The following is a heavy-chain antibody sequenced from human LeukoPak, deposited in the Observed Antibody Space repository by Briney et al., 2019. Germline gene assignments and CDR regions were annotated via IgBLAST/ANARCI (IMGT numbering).Heavy chain of an antibody. V-gene: IGHV3-7*01. CDR1: GFTFSSYW. J-gene: IGHJ4*02. CDR2: IKQDGSEK. CDR3: ARDRMIRDY. D-gene: IGHD3-16*01. Sequence: GGSLRLSCAAYGFTFSSYWMSWVRQAPGKGLEWVANIKQDGSEKYYVDSVKGRFTISRDNAKNSLYLQMNSLRAEDTAVYYCARDRMIRDYWGQGTLVTVSS.